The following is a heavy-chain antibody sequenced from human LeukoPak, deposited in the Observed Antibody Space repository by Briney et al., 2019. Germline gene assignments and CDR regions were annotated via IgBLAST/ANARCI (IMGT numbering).Heavy chain of an antibody. D-gene: IGHD4-11*01. J-gene: IGHJ4*02. V-gene: IGHV3-48*01. Sequence: GSLRLSCAASGFTFSSYSMNWVRQAPGKGLEWVSYISSSSSTIYYADSVKGRFTISRDNAKNSLYLQMNSLRAEDTAVYYCARDSFSNYLLPFDYWGQGTLVTVSS. CDR2: ISSSSSTI. CDR1: GFTFSSYS. CDR3: ARDSFSNYLLPFDY.